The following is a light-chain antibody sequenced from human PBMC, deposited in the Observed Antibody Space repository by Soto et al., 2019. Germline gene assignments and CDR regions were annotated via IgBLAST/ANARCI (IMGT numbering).Light chain of an antibody. J-gene: IGLJ1*01. CDR1: SSNIGAGYD. CDR2: GNS. CDR3: QSYDSSLSGYV. Sequence: QSVLTQPPSVSGASGQRVTISCTGSSSNIGAGYDVHWYQQLPGTAPKPLIYGNSNRPSGVPDRFSGSKSGTSASLAITGLQAEDEADYYCQSYDSSLSGYVFGTGTKVPVL. V-gene: IGLV1-40*01.